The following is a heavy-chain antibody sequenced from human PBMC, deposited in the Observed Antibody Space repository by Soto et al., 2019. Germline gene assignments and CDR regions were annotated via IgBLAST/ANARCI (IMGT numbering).Heavy chain of an antibody. Sequence: QVHLVESGGGVVQPGRSLRLSCAASGFTFSRYAMHWLRQAPGTGLEWFAVIWYDGSNKYYAECARGRFTISRANSTNTLYLQLSGPRAEDTAVYYCASGDYCTRPSCAALFYYYYYMDFWGTGPAVTVSS. D-gene: IGHD2-8*01. J-gene: IGHJ6*03. CDR3: ASGDYCTRPSCAALFYYYYYMDF. CDR2: IWYDGSNK. CDR1: GFTFSRYA. V-gene: IGHV3-33*03.